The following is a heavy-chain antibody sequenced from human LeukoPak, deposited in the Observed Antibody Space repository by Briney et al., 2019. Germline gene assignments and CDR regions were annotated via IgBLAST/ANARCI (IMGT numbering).Heavy chain of an antibody. Sequence: ASVKVSCKASGYTFTSYAMNWVRQAPGQGLEWMGWINTNTGNPTYAQGFTGRFVFSLDTSVSTAYLQISSLKAEDTAVYYCARAAAGPQKNWFDPWGQGTLVTVSS. D-gene: IGHD6-13*01. J-gene: IGHJ5*02. CDR2: INTNTGNP. CDR1: GYTFTSYA. CDR3: ARAAAGPQKNWFDP. V-gene: IGHV7-4-1*02.